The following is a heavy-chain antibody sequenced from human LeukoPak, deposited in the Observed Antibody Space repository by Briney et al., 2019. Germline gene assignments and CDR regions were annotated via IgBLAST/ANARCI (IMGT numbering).Heavy chain of an antibody. CDR1: GGSISSNNYH. J-gene: IGHJ4*02. Sequence: PSETLSLTCTVSGGSISSNNYHWGWIRQPPGKGLEWIGNIYTSGSTYYSPSLKSRVIISLDTSENQFSLTLSSVTAADTAVYYCARQTYYDNRLLFAYWGQGILVTVSS. CDR3: ARQTYYDNRLLFAY. CDR2: IYTSGST. D-gene: IGHD3-22*01. V-gene: IGHV4-39*01.